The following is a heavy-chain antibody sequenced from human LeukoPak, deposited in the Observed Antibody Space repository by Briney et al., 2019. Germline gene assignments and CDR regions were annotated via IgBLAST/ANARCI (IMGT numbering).Heavy chain of an antibody. Sequence: GGSLRLSCAASGFTFSSYGMHWVRQAPGKGLEWVAFIQSDGSDQYYADSVKGRLSISRDNSKNTLYLQMNSLRAEDTAVYYCAKRDGYNSGPFDYWGQGTLVTVSS. CDR1: GFTFSSYG. CDR2: IQSDGSDQ. D-gene: IGHD5-24*01. J-gene: IGHJ4*02. V-gene: IGHV3-30*02. CDR3: AKRDGYNSGPFDY.